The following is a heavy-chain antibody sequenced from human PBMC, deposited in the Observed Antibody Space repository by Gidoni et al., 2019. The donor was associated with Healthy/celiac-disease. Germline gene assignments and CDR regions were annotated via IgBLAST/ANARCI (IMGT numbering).Heavy chain of an antibody. CDR1: GYTFTYRY. CDR3: AGRNYYGSGSYYSNYYGMDV. Sequence: QMQLVQSGAEVKKTGSSVKVSCKASGYTFTYRYLPWVRQAPGQALEWMGWITPFNGNTNYAQKFQDRVTITRDRSMSTAYMELSSLRSEDTAMYYCAGRNYYGSGSYYSNYYGMDVWGQGTTVTVSS. D-gene: IGHD3-10*01. CDR2: ITPFNGNT. V-gene: IGHV1-45*02. J-gene: IGHJ6*02.